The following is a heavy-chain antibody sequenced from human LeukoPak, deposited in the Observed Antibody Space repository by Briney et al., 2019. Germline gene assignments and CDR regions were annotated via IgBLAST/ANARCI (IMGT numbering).Heavy chain of an antibody. CDR1: GFPYSSYA. D-gene: IGHD3-3*01. J-gene: IGHJ4*02. V-gene: IGHV3-23*01. CDR3: AGPHITIFYY. Sequence: GGSLRLSCAASGFPYSSYAMSWVRQAPGKALEWVSAISGSGGSTYYADSVKGRFTISRDNSKNTLYLQMNSLRAEDTAVYYCAGPHITIFYYWGQGTLVTVSS. CDR2: ISGSGGST.